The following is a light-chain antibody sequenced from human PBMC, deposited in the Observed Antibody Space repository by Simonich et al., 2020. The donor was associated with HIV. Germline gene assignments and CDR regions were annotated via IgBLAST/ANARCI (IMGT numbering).Light chain of an antibody. Sequence: EILMTQSPATLSVSPGERATLSCRASQSISSSLAWYQPKPGQAPRLLIYGASTRATGIPARFSGGGAGTEFTLTISSMQSEDFAVYYCQQYNDWPPWTFGQGTKVEIK. CDR3: QQYNDWPPWT. CDR1: QSISSS. V-gene: IGKV3-15*01. CDR2: GAS. J-gene: IGKJ1*01.